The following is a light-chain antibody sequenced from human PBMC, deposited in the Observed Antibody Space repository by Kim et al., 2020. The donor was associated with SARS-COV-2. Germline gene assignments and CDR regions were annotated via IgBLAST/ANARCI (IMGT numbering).Light chain of an antibody. CDR1: IGAVTGSYY. CDR2: TTN. Sequence: PEGTVTLTCAPSIGAVTGSYYPNWFQQKPGQAPRALIYTTNNKHSWTPARFSGSLLGGKAALTLSGVQPEDEAEYYCLLSYGGAWVFGGGTQLTVL. CDR3: LLSYGGAWV. V-gene: IGLV7-43*01. J-gene: IGLJ3*02.